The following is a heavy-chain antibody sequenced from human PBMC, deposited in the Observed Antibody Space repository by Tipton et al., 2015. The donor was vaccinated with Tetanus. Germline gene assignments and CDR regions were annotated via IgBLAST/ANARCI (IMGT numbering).Heavy chain of an antibody. J-gene: IGHJ1*01. CDR1: GYTFASFH. D-gene: IGHD4-23*01. V-gene: IGHV1-46*01. Sequence: QLVQSGAEVKKPGASVKISCKTSGYTFASFHMHRVRQAPGQGLDWMGTINPSGGLTGYAQKCKGRVIMTRDTATSTVYVELSSLRSEDTAVYYCARGADGGNPEYFQHWGQGTLVTVSS. CDR3: ARGADGGNPEYFQH. CDR2: INPSGGLT.